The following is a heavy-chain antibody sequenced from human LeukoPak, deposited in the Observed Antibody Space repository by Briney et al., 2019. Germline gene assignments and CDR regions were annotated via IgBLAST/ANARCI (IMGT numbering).Heavy chain of an antibody. D-gene: IGHD2-21*02. CDR2: IINDGSYT. CDR1: GFTFSPVW. J-gene: IGHJ4*02. Sequence: GGSLRLSCAASGFTFSPVWMHWVRQAPGKGLMWVSHIINDGSYTTYADSVKGQFTISRDNAKNTVYLQMNSLRAEDTAVYYCARDRDGDPAIFDYWGQGTLVTVSS. V-gene: IGHV3-74*01. CDR3: ARDRDGDPAIFDY.